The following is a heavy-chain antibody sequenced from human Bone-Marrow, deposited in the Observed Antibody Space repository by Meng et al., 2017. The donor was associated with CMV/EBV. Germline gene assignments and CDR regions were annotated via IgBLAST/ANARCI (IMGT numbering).Heavy chain of an antibody. CDR1: GYTFTGYY. CDR3: ARDEQQHHGPSDY. V-gene: IGHV1-2*02. Sequence: ASVKVSCKAPGYTFTGYYIHWVRQAPGQGLEWMGWINPNSGGTNYAQKFQGRVTMTRDTSISTAYMELSRLRSDDTAVYYCARDEQQHHGPSDYWGLGTLVTVSS. CDR2: INPNSGGT. D-gene: IGHD6-13*01. J-gene: IGHJ4*02.